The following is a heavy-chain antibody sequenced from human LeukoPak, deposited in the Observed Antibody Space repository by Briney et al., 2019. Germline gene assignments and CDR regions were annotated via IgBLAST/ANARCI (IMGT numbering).Heavy chain of an antibody. Sequence: SETLSLTCTVSGGSINNYYWSWIRQPPGKGLEWIGYVYYSGTTNYNPSLKSRVTISVDTSKNQFSLKLSSVTAADTAVYYCARAAPYDFWSGLYYFDYWGQGTLVTVSS. CDR2: VYYSGTT. D-gene: IGHD3-3*01. J-gene: IGHJ4*02. CDR3: ARAAPYDFWSGLYYFDY. CDR1: GGSINNYY. V-gene: IGHV4-59*01.